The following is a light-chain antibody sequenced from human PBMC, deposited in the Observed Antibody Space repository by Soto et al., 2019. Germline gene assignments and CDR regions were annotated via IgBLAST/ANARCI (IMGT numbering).Light chain of an antibody. CDR3: QQYGGLPLT. V-gene: IGKV3-20*01. J-gene: IGKJ1*01. CDR2: GAS. CDR1: QSVSSSY. Sequence: EIVLTQSPGTLSLSPGERATLSCRASQSVSSSYLAWYQQTPGQAPRLLICGASSRANGIPDRFRGSGSGTDVTLTISRLEPEDFSVYYCQQYGGLPLTCGQGTKVEIK.